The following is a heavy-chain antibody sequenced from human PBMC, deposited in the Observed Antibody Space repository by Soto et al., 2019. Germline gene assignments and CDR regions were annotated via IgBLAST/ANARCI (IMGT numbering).Heavy chain of an antibody. CDR2: IYPSGGST. Sequence: ASVKVSCKASGYTFANYYMHWVRQAPGQGLEWMGIIYPSGGSTRNAQKFQGRVTMTRDTSTSTVYMELSSLRSEDTAVYYCARDFSGPMDYWGRGTLVTVSS. V-gene: IGHV1-46*01. D-gene: IGHD3-10*01. CDR3: ARDFSGPMDY. J-gene: IGHJ4*02. CDR1: GYTFANYY.